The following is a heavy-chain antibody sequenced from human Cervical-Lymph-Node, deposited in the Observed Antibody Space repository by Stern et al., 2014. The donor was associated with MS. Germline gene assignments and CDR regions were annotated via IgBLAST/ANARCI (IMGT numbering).Heavy chain of an antibody. J-gene: IGHJ4*02. CDR1: GYTFTGYH. D-gene: IGHD6-19*01. CDR2: INPNSGGT. V-gene: IGHV1-2*04. Sequence: VQLEESGAEVKKPGASVKVSCKASGYTFTGYHMHWVRQAPGQGLEWMGWINPNSGGTNYAQKFQGWVTMTRDTSISTAYMELSRLRSDDTAVYYCARAAAGAVAGRRSFDYWGQGTLVTVSS. CDR3: ARAAAGAVAGRRSFDY.